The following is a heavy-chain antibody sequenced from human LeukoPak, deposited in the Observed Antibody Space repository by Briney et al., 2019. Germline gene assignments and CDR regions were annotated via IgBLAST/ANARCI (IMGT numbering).Heavy chain of an antibody. CDR2: IYSNVIS. D-gene: IGHD2/OR15-2a*01. Sequence: SETLSLTCTVSGGSISSGAYYWSSIRQHPGKRLEWIGYIYSNVISYYNPSLKRRVTISLDTSKNEFSLKLTSVTVADTAVYYCARTSGVGLPGSMTDYYYMDVWGKGTTVTVSS. V-gene: IGHV4-31*03. J-gene: IGHJ6*03. CDR3: ARTSGVGLPGSMTDYYYMDV. CDR1: GGSISSGAYY.